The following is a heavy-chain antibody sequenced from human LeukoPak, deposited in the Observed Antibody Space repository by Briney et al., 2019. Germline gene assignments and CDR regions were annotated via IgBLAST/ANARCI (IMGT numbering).Heavy chain of an antibody. D-gene: IGHD2-15*01. CDR2: IRSKANSYAT. V-gene: IGHV3-73*01. CDR1: GFTFSSYA. Sequence: PGGSLRLSCAASGFTFSSYAMSWVRQASGKGLEWVGRIRSKANSYATAYAASVKGRFTISRDDSKNTAYLQMNSLRAEDTAVYYCARDGYCSGGSCTGGLDYWGQGTLVTVSS. J-gene: IGHJ4*02. CDR3: ARDGYCSGGSCTGGLDY.